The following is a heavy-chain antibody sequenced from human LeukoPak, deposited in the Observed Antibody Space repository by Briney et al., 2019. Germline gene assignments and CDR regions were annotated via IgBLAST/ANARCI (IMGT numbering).Heavy chain of an antibody. CDR1: GFTFSSYS. J-gene: IGHJ3*02. V-gene: IGHV3-21*01. CDR2: ISSSSSYI. CDR3: AVLLWFGELLYGAFDI. Sequence: GGSLRLSCAASGFTFSSYSMNWVRQAPGKGLEWVSSISSSSSYIYYADSVKGRFTISRDNAKNSLYLQMNSLRAEDTGVYYCAVLLWFGELLYGAFDIWGQGTMVTVSS. D-gene: IGHD3-10*01.